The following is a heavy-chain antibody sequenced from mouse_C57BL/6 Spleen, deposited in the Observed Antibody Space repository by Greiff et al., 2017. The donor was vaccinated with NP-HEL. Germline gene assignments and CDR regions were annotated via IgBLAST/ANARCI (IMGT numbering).Heavy chain of an antibody. CDR2: IDPSDSYT. CDR1: GYTFTSYW. D-gene: IGHD1-1*01. J-gene: IGHJ1*03. Sequence: QVQLQQPGAELVRPGTSVKLSCKASGYTFTSYWMHWVKQRPGQGLEWIGVIDPSDSYTNYNQKFKGKATLTVDTSSSTAYMQLSSLTSEDSAVYYCARGFITTVVARYFGVWGTGTTVTVSS. CDR3: ARGFITTVVARYFGV. V-gene: IGHV1-59*01.